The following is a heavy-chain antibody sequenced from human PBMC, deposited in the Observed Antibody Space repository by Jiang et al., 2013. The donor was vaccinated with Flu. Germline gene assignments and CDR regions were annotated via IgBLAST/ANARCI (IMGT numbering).Heavy chain of an antibody. Sequence: SISSYYWSWIRQPPGRDWSGLGICITVGAPTTTPPLKSRVTISVDTSQNQFSLKLSSVTAADTAVYYCARGVTYASNYDFWSGYYPYYFDYWGQGTLVIVSS. V-gene: IGHV4-59*01. CDR3: ARGVTYASNYDFWSGYYPYYFDY. D-gene: IGHD3-3*01. CDR1: SISSYY. CDR2: CITVGAP. J-gene: IGHJ4*02.